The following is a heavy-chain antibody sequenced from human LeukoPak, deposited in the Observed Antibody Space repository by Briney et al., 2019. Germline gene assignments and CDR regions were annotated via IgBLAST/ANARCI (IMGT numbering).Heavy chain of an antibody. CDR2: ISSSSSTI. CDR3: AKVMYGSGSYYGYYYYYMDV. Sequence: GRSLRLSCAASGFTFSSYSMNWVRQAPGKGLEWVSYISSSSSTIYYADSVKGRFTISRDNAKNSLYLQMNSLRAEDTAVYYCAKVMYGSGSYYGYYYYYMDVWGKGTTVTVSS. D-gene: IGHD3-10*01. CDR1: GFTFSSYS. J-gene: IGHJ6*03. V-gene: IGHV3-48*01.